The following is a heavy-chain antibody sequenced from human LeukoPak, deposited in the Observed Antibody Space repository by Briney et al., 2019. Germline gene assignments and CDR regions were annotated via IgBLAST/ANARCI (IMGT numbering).Heavy chain of an antibody. CDR2: IIPIFGTA. CDR3: ARDRSLRELWLRDWFDP. J-gene: IGHJ5*02. CDR1: GGTFSSYA. D-gene: IGHD5-18*01. V-gene: IGHV1-69*13. Sequence: SVKLSCKASGGTFSSYAISWVRQAPGQGLEWMGGIIPIFGTANYAQKVQGRVTITADESTSTAYMELSSLRSEDTAVYYCARDRSLRELWLRDWFDPWGQGTLVTVSS.